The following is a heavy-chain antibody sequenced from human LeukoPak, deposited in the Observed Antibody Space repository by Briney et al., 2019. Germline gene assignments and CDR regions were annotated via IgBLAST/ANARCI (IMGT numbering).Heavy chain of an antibody. CDR1: GFTFSSYA. Sequence: GGSLRLSCAASGFTFSSYAMSWVRQTPGKGLEWVSAINKDGDNTYYADSVKGRFSVSRDNSKNTLHLQMNSLRAEDTARYYCVQQLGYCSGGSCYFTSWGQGTLVTVSS. CDR3: VQQLGYCSGGSCYFTS. D-gene: IGHD2-15*01. V-gene: IGHV3-23*01. CDR2: INKDGDNT. J-gene: IGHJ5*02.